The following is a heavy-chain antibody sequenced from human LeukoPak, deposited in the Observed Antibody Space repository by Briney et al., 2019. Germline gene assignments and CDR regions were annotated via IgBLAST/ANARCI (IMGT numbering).Heavy chain of an antibody. CDR2: IYYSGST. CDR3: VRDRDAFDI. Sequence: SETLSLTCTVSGGSISSYYWSWIRQPPGKGPEWIGYIYYSGSTNYNPSLKSRVTISVDTSKNQFSLKLSSVTAADTAVYYCVRDRDAFDIWGQGTMVTVSS. V-gene: IGHV4-59*01. J-gene: IGHJ3*02. CDR1: GGSISSYY.